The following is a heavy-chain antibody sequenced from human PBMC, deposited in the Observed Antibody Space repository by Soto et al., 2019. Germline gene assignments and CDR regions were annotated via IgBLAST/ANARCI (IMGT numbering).Heavy chain of an antibody. CDR1: GFTFSRAW. CDR2: ITTKTDGETT. J-gene: IGHJ4*02. V-gene: IGHV3-15*07. Sequence: EVQLVESGGGLVKPGGSLRLSCAASGFTFSRAWLNWVRQGPGKGLEWVGRITTKTDGETTDYAAPVKGRFTISRDDSKNTVYLQMISLKNEDTAVNYCTTETWFGDLWGTYWGQGTLVTVSS. D-gene: IGHD3-10*01. CDR3: TTETWFGDLWGTY.